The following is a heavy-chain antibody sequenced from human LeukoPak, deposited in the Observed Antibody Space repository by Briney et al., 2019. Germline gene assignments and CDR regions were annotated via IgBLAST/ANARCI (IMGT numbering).Heavy chain of an antibody. D-gene: IGHD2-21*02. CDR3: TSAHPPYCGGDCYSVY. J-gene: IGHJ4*02. CDR2: IRSKAYGGTT. V-gene: IGHV3-49*03. Sequence: GRSLRLSCTASGFTFGEYAMSWFRQAPGKGLEGVGFIRSKAYGGTTEYAASVKGRFTSSRDDSKRIAYLQMNSLKPEDTAVYYSTSAHPPYCGGDCYSVYWGQGTLVTVSS. CDR1: GFTFGEYA.